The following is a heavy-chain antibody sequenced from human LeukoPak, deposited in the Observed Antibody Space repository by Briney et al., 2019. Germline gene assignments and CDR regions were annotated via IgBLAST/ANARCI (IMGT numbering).Heavy chain of an antibody. CDR2: ISSSSSYI. CDR3: ARDSLIAARPGIFDY. V-gene: IGHV3-21*01. Sequence: GGSLRLSCAASGFTFSNYWMSWVRQAPGKGLEWVSSISSSSSYIYYADSVKGRFTISRDNAKNSLYLQMNSLRAEDTAVYYCARDSLIAARPGIFDYWGQGTLVTVSS. D-gene: IGHD6-6*01. CDR1: GFTFSNYW. J-gene: IGHJ4*02.